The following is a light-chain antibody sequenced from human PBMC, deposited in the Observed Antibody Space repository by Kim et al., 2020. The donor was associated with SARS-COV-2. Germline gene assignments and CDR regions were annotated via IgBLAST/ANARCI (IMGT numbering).Light chain of an antibody. Sequence: QKVVTSYSGTTPHIGNNFVSWYQQFPGTAPKFLIFDKDKRPSGISDRFSGSKSGTSATLRITGLQPGDEADYFCGAWDSSLNSLIFGGGTQLTVL. CDR2: DKD. CDR3: GAWDSSLNSLI. CDR1: TPHIGNNF. J-gene: IGLJ2*01. V-gene: IGLV1-51*01.